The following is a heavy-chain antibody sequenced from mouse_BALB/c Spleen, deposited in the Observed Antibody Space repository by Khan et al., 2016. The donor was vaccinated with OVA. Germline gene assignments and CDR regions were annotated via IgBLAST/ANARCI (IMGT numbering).Heavy chain of an antibody. D-gene: IGHD1-2*01. CDR3: ARMARIKS. CDR1: GYSITSGYG. V-gene: IGHV3-2*02. CDR2: ISYSGST. Sequence: EVKLLESGPGLVKPSQSLSLTCTVTGYSITSGYGWNWIRQFPGNKLEWMGYISYSGSTNYNPSLKSRISITRDTSKNQFFLQLNSVTTEDTATYYCARMARIKSWGQGTTLTVSS. J-gene: IGHJ2*01.